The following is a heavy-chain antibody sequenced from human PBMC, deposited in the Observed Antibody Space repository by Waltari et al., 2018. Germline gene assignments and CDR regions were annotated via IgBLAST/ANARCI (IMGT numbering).Heavy chain of an antibody. CDR2: ISGSGGST. Sequence: EVQLLESGGGLVQPGGSLRLSCAASGFTFSSYAMSWVRPAPGKGLEWVSAISGSGGSTYYADSVKGRFTISRDNSKNTLYLQMNSLRAEDTAVYYCAKGPGSYYDFWSGPNWFDPWGQGTLVTVSS. D-gene: IGHD3-3*01. CDR3: AKGPGSYYDFWSGPNWFDP. CDR1: GFTFSSYA. V-gene: IGHV3-23*01. J-gene: IGHJ5*02.